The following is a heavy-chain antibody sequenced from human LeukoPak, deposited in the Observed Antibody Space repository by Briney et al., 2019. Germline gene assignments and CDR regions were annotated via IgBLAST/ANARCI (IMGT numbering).Heavy chain of an antibody. CDR2: LYYSWYT. V-gene: IGHV4-59*01. D-gene: IGHD7-27*01. Sequence: PSETLSLTCNISGGSISSNYWSWIRQPPGKGLQWIGYLYYSWYTNYNPSLKSRVTISVDTSKNQFSLKLNSVTAADTAVYYCARDNRGSLDYWGQGILVTVSS. CDR3: ARDNRGSLDY. CDR1: GGSISSNY. J-gene: IGHJ4*02.